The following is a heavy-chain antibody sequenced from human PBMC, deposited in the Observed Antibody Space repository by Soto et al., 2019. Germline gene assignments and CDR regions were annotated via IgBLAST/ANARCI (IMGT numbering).Heavy chain of an antibody. D-gene: IGHD6-25*01. CDR2: IYYSGST. CDR1: GGSISSGGYY. V-gene: IGHV4-31*03. CDR3: ARGDTSQRLFPICFDP. J-gene: IGHJ5*02. Sequence: SETLSLTCTVSGGSISSGGYYWRWIRQHPGKGLEWIGYIYYSGSTYYNPSLKSRVTISVDTSKNQFSLKLSYVTAADTAVYYCARGDTSQRLFPICFDPWGQGTRVTVSS.